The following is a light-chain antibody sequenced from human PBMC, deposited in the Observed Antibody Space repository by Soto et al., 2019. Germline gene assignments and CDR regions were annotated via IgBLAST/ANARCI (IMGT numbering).Light chain of an antibody. J-gene: IGKJ4*01. CDR1: QSIRSW. V-gene: IGKV1-5*03. CDR2: KAS. CDR3: QQYNSYLVT. Sequence: DIQMTQSPSTLSASVGDRVTITCRASQSIRSWLAWYQQKPGKAPKLLIYKASSLESGVPSRFSGSGSGTEFTLTISSLQPDDFATYYCQQYNSYLVTFGGGTKVEI.